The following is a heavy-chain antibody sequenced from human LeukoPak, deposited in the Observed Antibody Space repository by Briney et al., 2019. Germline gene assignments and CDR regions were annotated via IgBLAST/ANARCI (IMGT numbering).Heavy chain of an antibody. D-gene: IGHD1-1*01. CDR2: INPSGGCT. J-gene: IGHJ3*02. Sequence: ASVKVSCKASGYTFTSYYMHWVRQAPGQGLEWMGIINPSGGCTSYAQKFQGRVSMTRDMSTSTVYMELSSLGSEDTAVYYCARGPPPFSVWNRDLETTDAFDIWGQGTMVTVSS. V-gene: IGHV1-46*01. CDR1: GYTFTSYY. CDR3: ARGPPPFSVWNRDLETTDAFDI.